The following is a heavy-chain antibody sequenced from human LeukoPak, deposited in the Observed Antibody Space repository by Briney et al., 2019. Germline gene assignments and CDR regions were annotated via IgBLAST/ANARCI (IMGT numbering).Heavy chain of an antibody. D-gene: IGHD3-22*01. CDR1: GFTFSGYA. CDR3: ARGVGYYYRYFDY. V-gene: IGHV3-30-3*01. J-gene: IGHJ4*02. CDR2: VSSDGSNK. Sequence: PGGSLRLSCAASGFTFSGYAMHWVRQAPGKGLEWVSLVSSDGSNKYYADSVKGRFTISRDISKNALYLQMNSLRSEDTAMYYCARGVGYYYRYFDYWGQGTLVTVSS.